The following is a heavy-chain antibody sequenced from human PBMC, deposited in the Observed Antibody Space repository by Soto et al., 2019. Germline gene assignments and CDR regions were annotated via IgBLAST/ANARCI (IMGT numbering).Heavy chain of an antibody. Sequence: EVQLVESGGGLVQPGGSLRLSCADSGFTFSGDWMHWVRQAPGKGLDWVSRIDPYETGISYADSVKGRFTISRDNAKSTLYLQMNSLRVEDTAVYYCTRDTFGARDYWGQGTLVTVSS. J-gene: IGHJ4*02. D-gene: IGHD3-10*01. CDR1: GFTFSGDW. V-gene: IGHV3-74*01. CDR2: IDPYETGI. CDR3: TRDTFGARDY.